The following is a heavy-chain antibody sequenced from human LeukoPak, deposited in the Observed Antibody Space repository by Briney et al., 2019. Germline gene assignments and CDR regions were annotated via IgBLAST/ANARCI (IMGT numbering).Heavy chain of an antibody. J-gene: IGHJ4*02. D-gene: IGHD6-19*01. CDR1: GFTFSSYS. CDR3: ARGESSGWYYFDY. V-gene: IGHV3-48*01. Sequence: GGSLRLSCAASGFTFSSYSMNWVRQAPGKGLEWVSYISSSSSTIYYADSVKGRFTISRDNSKNTLYLQMNSLRAEDTAVYYCARGESSGWYYFDYWGQGTLVTVSS. CDR2: ISSSSSTI.